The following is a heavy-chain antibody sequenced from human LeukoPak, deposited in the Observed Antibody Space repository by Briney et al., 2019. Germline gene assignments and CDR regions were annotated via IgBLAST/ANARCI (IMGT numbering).Heavy chain of an antibody. V-gene: IGHV3-23*01. CDR3: ARGLFDFDY. D-gene: IGHD3-10*01. Sequence: PGGSLRLSCAPSGFTFDNFAMTWVRQAPGKGLEWVSEITGSGGSTYYADSVKGRFTISRDNSKNTLYLQMNSLRAEDTAIYYCARGLFDFDYWGQGTQVTVSS. CDR1: GFTFDNFA. J-gene: IGHJ4*02. CDR2: ITGSGGST.